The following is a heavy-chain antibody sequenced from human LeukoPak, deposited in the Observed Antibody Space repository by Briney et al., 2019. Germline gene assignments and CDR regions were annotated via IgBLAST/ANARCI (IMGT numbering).Heavy chain of an antibody. CDR3: AKVTSSALKEGYFDY. Sequence: GGSQRLSCAASGFTFSSYAMSWVRQAPGKGLEWVSAISGSGGSTYYADSVKGRFTISRDNSKNTLYLQMNSLRAEDTAVYYCAKVTSSALKEGYFDYWGQGTLVTVSS. J-gene: IGHJ4*02. CDR1: GFTFSSYA. V-gene: IGHV3-23*01. CDR2: ISGSGGST. D-gene: IGHD3-22*01.